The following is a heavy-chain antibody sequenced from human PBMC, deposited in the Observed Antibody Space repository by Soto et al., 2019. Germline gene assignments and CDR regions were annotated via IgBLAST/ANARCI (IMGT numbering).Heavy chain of an antibody. CDR2: ISGYNGNT. V-gene: IGHV1-18*01. J-gene: IGHJ6*02. Sequence: QVQVVQSGDEVKKPGASVKVSCKASGYTFTNYGFSWVRQAPGQGLEWMGWISGYNGNTKYAEKFQGRGTMTTDPSTSTAHMELRSLRSDDTAVYYCAREGQAPYYYYGMDVWGQGTAVTVSS. CDR1: GYTFTNYG. CDR3: AREGQAPYYYYGMDV.